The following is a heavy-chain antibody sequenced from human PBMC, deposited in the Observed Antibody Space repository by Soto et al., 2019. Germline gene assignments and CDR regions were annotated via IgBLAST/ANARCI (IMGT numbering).Heavy chain of an antibody. Sequence: QVQLVQSGTEVKKPGASVKVSCKASGYTFTTYSIAWVRQAPGQGLEWMGWISAYNGNTNYAQTFQGRVTMTTDTPTTTAYMELSSLRSADTAVYFFARGAFGGHSSWVDPWGQGTLGTASS. D-gene: IGHD6-19*01. J-gene: IGHJ5*02. CDR3: ARGAFGGHSSWVDP. CDR1: GYTFTTYS. V-gene: IGHV1-18*04. CDR2: ISAYNGNT.